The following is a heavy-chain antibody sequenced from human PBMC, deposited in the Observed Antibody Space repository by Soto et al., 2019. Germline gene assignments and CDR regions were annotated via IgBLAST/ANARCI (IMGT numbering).Heavy chain of an antibody. J-gene: IGHJ4*02. V-gene: IGHV3-66*01. CDR3: ARDLVLTGIDY. D-gene: IGHD3-9*01. CDR1: GFTVGSNY. CDR2: IYSGGST. Sequence: GGSLRLSCAASGFTVGSNYMSWVRQAPGKGLEWVSVIYSGGSTYYADSVKGRFTISRDNSKNTLYLQMNSLRAEDTAVYYCARDLVLTGIDYWGQGTLVTVSS.